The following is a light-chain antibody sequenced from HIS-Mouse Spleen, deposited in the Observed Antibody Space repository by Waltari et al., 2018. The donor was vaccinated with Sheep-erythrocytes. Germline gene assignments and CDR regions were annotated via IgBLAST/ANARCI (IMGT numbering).Light chain of an antibody. CDR3: QQRSNWYT. Sequence: EIVLTQSPATLSLSPGERATLSCRASQSFSSYLAWYQPKPGQAPRLLIYDASNRATGIPARFSGSGSGTDFTLTISSLEPEDFAVYYCQQRSNWYTFGQGTKLEIK. CDR2: DAS. CDR1: QSFSSY. J-gene: IGKJ2*01. V-gene: IGKV3-11*01.